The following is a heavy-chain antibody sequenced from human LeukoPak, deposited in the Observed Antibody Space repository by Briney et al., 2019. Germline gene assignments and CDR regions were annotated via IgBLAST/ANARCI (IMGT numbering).Heavy chain of an antibody. J-gene: IGHJ4*02. V-gene: IGHV1-18*01. Sequence: ASVKVSCKASGYTFTSYGISWVRQAPGQGLEWMGWINAGNGNTKYSQKFQDRVTISTDTSASTAYLELSSLRSEDTAVYYCATGGRLLYHDYWGQGALVTVSS. CDR1: GYTFTSYG. CDR2: INAGNGNT. D-gene: IGHD2-15*01. CDR3: ATGGRLLYHDY.